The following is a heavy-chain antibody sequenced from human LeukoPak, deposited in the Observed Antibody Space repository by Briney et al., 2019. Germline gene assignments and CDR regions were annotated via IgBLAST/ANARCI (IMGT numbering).Heavy chain of an antibody. Sequence: SETLSLTCTVSGGSISSYYWSWIRQPPGKGLEWIGYIYYSGSTNYNPSLKSRVTISVDTSKNQFSLKLSSVTAADTAVYYCTRGMRYFDPDYWGQGTLVTVSS. V-gene: IGHV4-59*08. CDR2: IYYSGST. D-gene: IGHD3-9*01. CDR3: TRGMRYFDPDY. J-gene: IGHJ4*02. CDR1: GGSISSYY.